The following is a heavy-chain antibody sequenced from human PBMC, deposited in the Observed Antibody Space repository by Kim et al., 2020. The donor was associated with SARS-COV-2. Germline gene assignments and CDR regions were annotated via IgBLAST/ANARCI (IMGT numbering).Heavy chain of an antibody. D-gene: IGHD3-3*01. Sequence: GGSLRLSCAASGFTFSTFTMHWVRQAPWKGLEWVAVISYDGTTKAYAYPVKGRFTTSRDNSKNTVDLQMDSLRPEDTAVYYCSRSFYDYWTGYPIDASDVWGQGTMVSVSS. J-gene: IGHJ3*01. CDR1: GFTFSTFT. CDR3: SRSFYDYWTGYPIDASDV. V-gene: IGHV3-30-3*01. CDR2: ISYDGTTK.